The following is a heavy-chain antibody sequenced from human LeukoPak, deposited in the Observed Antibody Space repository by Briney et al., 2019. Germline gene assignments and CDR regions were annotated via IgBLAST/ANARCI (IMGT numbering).Heavy chain of an antibody. CDR3: ARDAGYYDSSGGFDP. J-gene: IGHJ5*02. V-gene: IGHV1-2*02. CDR1: GGTFSSYA. D-gene: IGHD3-22*01. Sequence: GASVKVSCKASGGTFSSYAISWVRQAPGQGLEWMGWINPNSGGTNYAQKFQGRVTMTRDTSISTAYMELSRLRSDDTAVYYCARDAGYYDSSGGFDPWGQGTLVTVSS. CDR2: INPNSGGT.